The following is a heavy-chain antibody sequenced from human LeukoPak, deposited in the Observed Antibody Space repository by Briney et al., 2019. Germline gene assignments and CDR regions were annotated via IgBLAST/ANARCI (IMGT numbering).Heavy chain of an antibody. CDR1: GFTFSSYS. Sequence: PGGSLRLSCAASGFTFSSYSMNWVRQAPGKGLEWVSYISSGSSTIYYADSVKGRFTISRDNSKNTVYLQMNSLRAEDTAVYYCATDSGPSFWGQGTLVTVSS. V-gene: IGHV3-48*01. D-gene: IGHD3-22*01. J-gene: IGHJ4*02. CDR3: ATDSGPSF. CDR2: ISSGSSTI.